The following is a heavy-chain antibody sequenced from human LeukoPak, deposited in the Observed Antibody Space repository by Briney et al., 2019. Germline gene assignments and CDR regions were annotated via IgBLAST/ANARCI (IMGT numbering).Heavy chain of an antibody. CDR1: GYTFTSNY. CDR3: APVGAEGAAFDI. CDR2: INPNSGGT. D-gene: IGHD1-26*01. V-gene: IGHV1-2*02. J-gene: IGHJ3*02. Sequence: ASVKVSCKAFGYTFTSNYMHWVRQAPGQGLEWMGWINPNSGGTNYAQKFQGRVTMTRDTSISTAYMELSRLRSDDTAVYYCAPVGAEGAAFDIWGQGKMVTVSS.